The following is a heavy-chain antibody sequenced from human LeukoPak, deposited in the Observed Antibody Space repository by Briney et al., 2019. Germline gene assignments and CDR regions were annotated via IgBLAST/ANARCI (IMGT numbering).Heavy chain of an antibody. V-gene: IGHV3-53*01. D-gene: IGHD3-22*01. J-gene: IGHJ4*01. CDR2: IYSGGST. Sequence: PGGSLRLSCAASGFTVSSNYMSWVRQAPGKGLEWVSVIYSGGSTYYADSVKGRFTISRDNSKNTLFLQMNSLRAEDTAVYYCAKPPFSDSSGFANWGHGTLVTVSS. CDR3: AKPPFSDSSGFAN. CDR1: GFTVSSNY.